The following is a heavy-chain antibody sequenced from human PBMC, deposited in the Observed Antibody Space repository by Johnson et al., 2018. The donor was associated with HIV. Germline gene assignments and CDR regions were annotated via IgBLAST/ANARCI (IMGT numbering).Heavy chain of an antibody. CDR2: ISSSGSTI. D-gene: IGHD6-19*01. CDR3: ARDSGGMYSSGWYGLGAFDI. CDR1: GFTFSDYY. V-gene: IGHV3-11*04. Sequence: QVQLVESGGGLVKPGGSLRLSCAASGFTFSDYYMSWIRQAPGKGLEWVSYISSSGSTIYYADSVKGRFTISRDNAKNSLYLQMNSLRAEDTAVYYCARDSGGMYSSGWYGLGAFDIWGQVTMVTVSS. J-gene: IGHJ3*02.